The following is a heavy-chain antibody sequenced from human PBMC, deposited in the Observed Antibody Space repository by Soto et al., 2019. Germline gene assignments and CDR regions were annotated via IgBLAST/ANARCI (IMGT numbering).Heavy chain of an antibody. J-gene: IGHJ4*02. Sequence: QLHLMESGGGVVQPGRSLRLSCAASGFSFSSYDMSWVRQAPGKGLEWVACISYDGSKEYYADSVKGRFTVSRDNSENTLYLQMSSLRGEDTAVYHCARPRSAHSRAWYYFDYWGQGTLVTVSS. V-gene: IGHV3-30*04. CDR1: GFSFSSYD. CDR3: ARPRSAHSRAWYYFDY. D-gene: IGHD6-19*01. CDR2: ISYDGSKE.